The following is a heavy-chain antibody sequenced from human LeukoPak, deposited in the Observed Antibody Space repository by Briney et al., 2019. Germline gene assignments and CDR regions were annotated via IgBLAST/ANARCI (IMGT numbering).Heavy chain of an antibody. J-gene: IGHJ4*02. CDR3: AKAWYYYGSGSPDLFDY. CDR1: GFTFSDYY. CDR2: ISSSGTTI. V-gene: IGHV3-11*04. Sequence: GGSLRLSCAASGFTFSDYYMSWIRQAPGKGLEWVSYISSSGTTIYYADSVKGRFTISRDNAKNTLYLQMNSLRAEDTAVYYCAKAWYYYGSGSPDLFDYWGQGTLVTVSS. D-gene: IGHD3-10*01.